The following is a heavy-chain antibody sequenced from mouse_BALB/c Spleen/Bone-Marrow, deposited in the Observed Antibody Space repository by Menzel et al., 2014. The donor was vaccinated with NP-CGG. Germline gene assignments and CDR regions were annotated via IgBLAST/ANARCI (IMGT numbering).Heavy chain of an antibody. CDR1: GFSLTDCG. Sequence: QVQLKESGPGLVAPSQSLSITCTVSGFSLTDCGVNWVRQPPGKNLEWLGMIWGDGSTDYNSALKSRLSISKDNSQSQVFLKMNSLETDDTARYYCARDLYYYGFDYWGQGTTLTVSS. CDR3: ARDLYYYGFDY. CDR2: IWGDGST. V-gene: IGHV2-6-7*01. J-gene: IGHJ2*01. D-gene: IGHD1-1*01.